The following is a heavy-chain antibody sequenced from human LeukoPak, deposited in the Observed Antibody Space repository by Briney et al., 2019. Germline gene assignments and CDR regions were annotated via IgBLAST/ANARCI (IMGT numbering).Heavy chain of an antibody. J-gene: IGHJ4*02. CDR3: AKEKTLWFGGGPFDY. V-gene: IGHV3-30*18. D-gene: IGHD3-10*01. Sequence: GSLLLSCAASGFPFSNYGMHWVRQAPGKGLEWVAVISYDGSNKYYADSVKGRFTISRDNSKNMLYLQMNSLRAEDTAVYYCAKEKTLWFGGGPFDYWGQGTLVTVSS. CDR2: ISYDGSNK. CDR1: GFPFSNYG.